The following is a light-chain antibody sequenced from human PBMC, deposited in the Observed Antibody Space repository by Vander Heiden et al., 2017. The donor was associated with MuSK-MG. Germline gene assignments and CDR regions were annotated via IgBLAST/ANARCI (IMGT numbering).Light chain of an antibody. CDR1: QSVSSSY. Sequence: EIVLTQSPGTLSLSPGERATLSCRASQSVSSSYLAWYQQKPGQAPRLLIYGASGRATGIPDRFSGSGSGRDFTLTISRLEPEDLAVYECQHYGSSPGTFGQGTKVEIK. CDR3: QHYGSSPGT. V-gene: IGKV3-20*01. J-gene: IGKJ1*01. CDR2: GAS.